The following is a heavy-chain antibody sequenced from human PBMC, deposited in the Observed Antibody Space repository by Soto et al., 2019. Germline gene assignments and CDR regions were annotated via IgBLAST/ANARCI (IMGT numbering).Heavy chain of an antibody. CDR2: IYYSGST. D-gene: IGHD3-10*01. CDR3: ARAGMGVPFDY. Sequence: QVQLQESGPGLVKPSETLSLTCTVSGGSVSSGSYYWSWIRQPPGKGLEWIGYIYYSGSTNYNPSLKSRVTISVDTSKNQFSLKLSSVTAVDTAVYYCARAGMGVPFDYWGQGTLVTVSS. CDR1: GGSVSSGSYY. J-gene: IGHJ4*02. V-gene: IGHV4-61*01.